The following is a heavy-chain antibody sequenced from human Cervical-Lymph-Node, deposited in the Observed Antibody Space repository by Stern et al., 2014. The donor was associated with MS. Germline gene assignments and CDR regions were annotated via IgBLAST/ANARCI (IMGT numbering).Heavy chain of an antibody. J-gene: IGHJ4*02. V-gene: IGHV3-53*01. D-gene: IGHD3-9*01. CDR1: GFTVSSNY. CDR2: IYSGGST. CDR3: ARDSTGSNYFDY. Sequence: EVHLVESGGGLIQPGGSLRLSCAASGFTVSSNYMSWVRQAPGQGLEWVSFIYSGGSTYYADSVKGRFTISRDNSKNTLYLQMNSLRAEDTAVYYCARDSTGSNYFDYWGQGTLVTVSS.